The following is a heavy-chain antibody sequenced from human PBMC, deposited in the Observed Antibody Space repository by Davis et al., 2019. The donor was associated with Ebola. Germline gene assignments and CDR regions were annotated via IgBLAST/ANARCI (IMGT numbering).Heavy chain of an antibody. Sequence: KVSCKGSGYSFTSNWIAWVRQMPGQGLEWMGIIFPGDSDTRYSPSFQGQVSISVDKSISMAYLQWSSLKASDTAMYYCARHRPMSLGYRYFDFWGQGTLVTVSS. CDR2: IFPGDSDT. D-gene: IGHD5-12*01. V-gene: IGHV5-51*01. CDR3: ARHRPMSLGYRYFDF. J-gene: IGHJ4*02. CDR1: GYSFTSNW.